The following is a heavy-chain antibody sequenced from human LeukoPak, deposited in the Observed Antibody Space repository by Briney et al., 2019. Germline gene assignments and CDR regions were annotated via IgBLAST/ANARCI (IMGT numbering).Heavy chain of an antibody. Sequence: SDTLSLTCSVSGDSISTYDWTWIRQPAGKGLDWVGRIYISGTPNYNPSLRGRVTMSIDTSMNQFSLKLTSVTAADTAVYYCAREKMTTITTIDYWGQGTLVTVSS. J-gene: IGHJ4*02. D-gene: IGHD4-11*01. CDR3: AREKMTTITTIDY. CDR2: IYISGTP. V-gene: IGHV4-4*07. CDR1: GDSISTYD.